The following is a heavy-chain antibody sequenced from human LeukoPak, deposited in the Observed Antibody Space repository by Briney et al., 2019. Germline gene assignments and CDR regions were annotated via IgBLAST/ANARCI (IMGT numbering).Heavy chain of an antibody. Sequence: PGGSLRLSCAASGFTFSTYWMHWVRQAPGKGLVWVSRIKSDGSTNYADSVKGRFTISRDNAKNTVSLQMNSLRPEDTGVYYRARAPSDIGGYYPEYFRHWGQGTLVTVSS. CDR1: GFTFSTYW. CDR2: IKSDGST. V-gene: IGHV3-74*01. CDR3: ARAPSDIGGYYPEYFRH. D-gene: IGHD3-22*01. J-gene: IGHJ1*01.